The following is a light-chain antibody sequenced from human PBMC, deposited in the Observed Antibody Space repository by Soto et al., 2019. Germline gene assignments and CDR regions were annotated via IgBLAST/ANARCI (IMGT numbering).Light chain of an antibody. J-gene: IGLJ2*01. CDR3: QVWDTTNNLYVV. Sequence: SYELTQPPSMSVAPGKTARITCGGNNIGSKTVHWYQQRPGQAPLLVIFYDSDRPSGIPERFSGSNSGNTAALTISRVEAGDEADYYCQVWDTTNNLYVVFGGGTKLTVL. V-gene: IGLV3-21*04. CDR1: NIGSKT. CDR2: YDS.